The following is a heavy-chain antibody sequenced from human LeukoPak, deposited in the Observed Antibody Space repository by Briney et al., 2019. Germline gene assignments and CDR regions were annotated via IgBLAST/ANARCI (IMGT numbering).Heavy chain of an antibody. J-gene: IGHJ4*02. D-gene: IGHD2-2*01. CDR3: ARDCSTTSCSEVDY. V-gene: IGHV1-18*01. CDR2: ISAYNGNT. CDR1: GYTFISYG. Sequence: ASVKVSCKASGYTFISYGISWVRQAPGQGLEWMGWISAYNGNTDYAQKFQGRVTMTTDLSTRTAYMERRSLSSDDRAVYYCARDCSTTSCSEVDYWGQGTLVTVSS.